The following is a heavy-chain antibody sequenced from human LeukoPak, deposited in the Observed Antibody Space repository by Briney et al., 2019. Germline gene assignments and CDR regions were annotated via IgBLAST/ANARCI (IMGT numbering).Heavy chain of an antibody. CDR1: GFTFSSYE. J-gene: IGHJ4*02. D-gene: IGHD3-16*01. CDR3: ARGGGSWGFDF. CDR2: ISSSGSTI. Sequence: GESLRLSCAASGFTFSSYEMNWVRQAPGKGLEWVSYISSSGSTIYYADSVKGRFTISRDNAKKSLYLQMNSLRAEDTAVYYCARGGGSWGFDFWGQGTLVTVSS. V-gene: IGHV3-48*03.